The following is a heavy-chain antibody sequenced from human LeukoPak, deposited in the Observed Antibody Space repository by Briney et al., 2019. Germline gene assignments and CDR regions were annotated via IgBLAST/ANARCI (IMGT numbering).Heavy chain of an antibody. CDR1: GGSFSGYY. CDR3: ARGCFESRQQWLVSGNWFDP. J-gene: IGHJ5*02. V-gene: IGHV4-34*01. D-gene: IGHD6-19*01. Sequence: SETLSLTCAVYGGSFSGYYWSWIRQPPGKGLEWIGEINHSGSTNYNPSLKSRVTISVDTSKNQFSLKLSSVTAADTAVYYCARGCFESRQQWLVSGNWFDPWGQGTLVTVSS. CDR2: INHSGST.